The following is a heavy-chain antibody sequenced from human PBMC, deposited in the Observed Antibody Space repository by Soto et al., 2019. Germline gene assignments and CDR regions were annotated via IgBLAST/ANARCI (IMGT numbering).Heavy chain of an antibody. CDR3: ARNYGSGSYNYMDV. Sequence: ETLSLTCTVSGDSVSSGLYYWGWVRQPPGKGLEWIGYIYYSGSTNYNPSLENRVTMSLATSKNQFSLRLRSVTAADTAVYYCARNYGSGSYNYMDVWGKGTTVTVSS. CDR1: GDSVSSGLYY. V-gene: IGHV4-61*01. CDR2: IYYSGST. D-gene: IGHD3-10*01. J-gene: IGHJ6*03.